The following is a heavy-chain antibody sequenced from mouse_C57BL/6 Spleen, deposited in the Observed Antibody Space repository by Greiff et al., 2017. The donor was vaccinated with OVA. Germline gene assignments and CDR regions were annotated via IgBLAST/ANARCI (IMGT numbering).Heavy chain of an antibody. J-gene: IGHJ1*03. Sequence: EVKLQESGPGLVKPSQSLSLTCSVTGYSITSGYYWNWIRQFPGNKLEWMGYISYDGSNNYNPSLKNRISITRDTSKNQCFLKLNSVTTEDTATYYCAREDYYYGSSYEYFDVWGTGTTVTVSS. CDR2: ISYDGSN. D-gene: IGHD1-1*01. CDR3: AREDYYYGSSYEYFDV. V-gene: IGHV3-6*01. CDR1: GYSITSGYY.